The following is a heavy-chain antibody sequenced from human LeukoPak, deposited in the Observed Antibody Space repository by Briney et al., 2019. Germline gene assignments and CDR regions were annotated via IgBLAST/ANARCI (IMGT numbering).Heavy chain of an antibody. Sequence: QPPGKALEWLALIYWDDDKRYSPSLKSRLAITKDTSKNQVVLTMTNMDPVDTATYYCAHSTLLSTVVTPFGYWGQGTLVTVS. CDR2: IYWDDDK. D-gene: IGHD4-23*01. J-gene: IGHJ4*02. CDR3: AHSTLLSTVVTPFGY. V-gene: IGHV2-5*02.